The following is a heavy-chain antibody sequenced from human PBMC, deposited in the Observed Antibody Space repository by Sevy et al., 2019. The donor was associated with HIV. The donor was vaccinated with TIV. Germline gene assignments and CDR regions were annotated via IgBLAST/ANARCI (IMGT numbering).Heavy chain of an antibody. Sequence: GGSLSLSCAASGFTFSKYSMSWVRQPPGKGLEWVAILSFGCGEINYADSVKGRFTISRDNSKNSFYLQMNNLRAEDTAVYYCAREGCTKPHDYWGQGTLVTVSS. CDR3: AREGCTKPHDY. CDR2: LSFGCGEI. D-gene: IGHD2-8*01. CDR1: GFTFSKYS. V-gene: IGHV3-23*01. J-gene: IGHJ4*02.